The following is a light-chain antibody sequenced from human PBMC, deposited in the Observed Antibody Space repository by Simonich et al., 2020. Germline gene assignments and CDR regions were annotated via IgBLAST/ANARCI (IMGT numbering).Light chain of an antibody. CDR1: QSLLHSDGMTY. V-gene: IGKV2D-29*02. J-gene: IGKJ4*01. CDR3: MQSIQLPLT. CDR2: EVS. Sequence: DIVMTQTPLSLSVTPGQPASISCKSSQSLLHSDGMTYLYWYLQKPGQSPQLLTYEVSNRFSGVPDRFSGSGSGTDFTLKISRVEAEDVGVYYCMQSIQLPLTFGGGTKVEIK.